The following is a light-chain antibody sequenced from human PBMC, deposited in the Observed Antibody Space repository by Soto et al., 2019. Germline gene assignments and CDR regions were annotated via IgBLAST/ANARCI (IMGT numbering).Light chain of an antibody. CDR1: QSVSSTY. V-gene: IGKV3-20*01. CDR3: QQYGSSPRT. J-gene: IGKJ1*01. Sequence: EIVFTQSPCTLSLSPLERSTLSCRASQSVSSTYLAWYQQKPGQAPRLLIYGASTRGTGIPDRFSGSGSGTDFTLTISRLEPEDFAVYFCQQYGSSPRTFGQGTKVDIK. CDR2: GAS.